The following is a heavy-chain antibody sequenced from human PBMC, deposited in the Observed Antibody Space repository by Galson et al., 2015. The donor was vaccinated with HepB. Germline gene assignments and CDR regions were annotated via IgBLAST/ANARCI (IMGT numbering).Heavy chain of an antibody. CDR2: ISYDGINM. CDR1: EFSFRDYG. V-gene: IGHV3-30*03. D-gene: IGHD3-10*01. Sequence: SLRLSCAASEFSFRDYGMHWVRQAPGKGLEWVAVISYDGINMWYADSVKGRFIISRDNSRHTLNLQMNSLRAEDTAVYFCAGGIRGVQGGMDVWGQGTTVIVSS. J-gene: IGHJ6*02. CDR3: AGGIRGVQGGMDV.